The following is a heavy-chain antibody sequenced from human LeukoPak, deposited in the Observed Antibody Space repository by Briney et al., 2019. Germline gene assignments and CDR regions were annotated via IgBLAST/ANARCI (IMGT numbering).Heavy chain of an antibody. CDR1: GFTFSSYG. CDR2: ISYDGSNK. CDR3: ARDRITMVRGVGNWFDP. D-gene: IGHD3-10*01. J-gene: IGHJ5*02. V-gene: IGHV3-30*03. Sequence: GGSLRLSCAASGFTFSSYGMHWVRQAPGKGLEWVAVISYDGSNKYYADSVKGRFTISRDNSKNTLYLQMNSLRAEDTAVYYCARDRITMVRGVGNWFDPWGQGTLVTVSS.